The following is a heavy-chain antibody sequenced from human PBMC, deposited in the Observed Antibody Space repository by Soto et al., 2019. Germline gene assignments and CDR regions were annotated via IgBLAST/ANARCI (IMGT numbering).Heavy chain of an antibody. D-gene: IGHD3-10*01. V-gene: IGHV1-2*02. CDR2: INPDSGAT. Sequence: HEHLVQSGAEVKRPGASLKVSCKASGYSFTGYYIHWVRQAPGQGLEWMGWINPDSGATNYAQNFQGRVTLTSDKSISTASMDLTSLTSDDTAVYYCARGDYGTGGYPFPYFDYGGQGTLVIVSS. J-gene: IGHJ4*02. CDR1: GYSFTGYY. CDR3: ARGDYGTGGYPFPYFDY.